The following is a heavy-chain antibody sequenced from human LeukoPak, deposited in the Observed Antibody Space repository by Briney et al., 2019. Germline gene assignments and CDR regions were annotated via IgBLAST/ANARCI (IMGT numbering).Heavy chain of an antibody. CDR1: GFTFSSYA. Sequence: PGGSLRLSCAGSGFTFSSYAMSWVRQAAGQGRDWVSVISGSGDYTSYADSVRGRFTISRDNSRNTLYLQMISLRPEDTAVYYCAKDTSIGKYCTNGVCSPFDYWGQGTLVTVSS. CDR2: ISGSGDYT. D-gene: IGHD2-8*01. CDR3: AKDTSIGKYCTNGVCSPFDY. J-gene: IGHJ4*02. V-gene: IGHV3-23*01.